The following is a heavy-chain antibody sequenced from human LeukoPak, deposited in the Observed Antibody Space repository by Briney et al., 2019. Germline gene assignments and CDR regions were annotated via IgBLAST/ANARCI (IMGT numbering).Heavy chain of an antibody. Sequence: PSETLSLTCTVSGGSISSYYWSWIRQPAGKGLEWIGRIYTSGSTNYNPSLKSRVTMSVDTSRNQFSLNLNSVTAADTAFYYCANLVIHTSSGWHLDSWGQGTLVTVSS. V-gene: IGHV4-4*07. CDR3: ANLVIHTSSGWHLDS. D-gene: IGHD6-19*01. CDR2: IYTSGST. J-gene: IGHJ4*02. CDR1: GGSISSYY.